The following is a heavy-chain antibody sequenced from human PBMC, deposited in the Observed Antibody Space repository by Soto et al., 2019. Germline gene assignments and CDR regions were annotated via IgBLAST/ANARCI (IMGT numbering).Heavy chain of an antibody. CDR2: ISSSSYI. D-gene: IGHD3-16*02. V-gene: IGHV3-21*01. CDR1: GFTFSSYS. CDR3: ARDEGYDYVWGSYRYSGAFDI. Sequence: GGPLSISCAASGFTFSSYSMNWVRQAPGKGLEWVSSISSSSYIYYADSVKGRFTISRDNAKNSLYLQMNSLRAEDTAVYYCARDEGYDYVWGSYRYSGAFDIWGQETMVTVS. J-gene: IGHJ3*02.